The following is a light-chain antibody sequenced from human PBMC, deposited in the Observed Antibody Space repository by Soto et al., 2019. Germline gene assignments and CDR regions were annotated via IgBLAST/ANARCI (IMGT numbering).Light chain of an antibody. CDR2: DVA. V-gene: IGKV1-5*01. CDR1: QRITTW. Sequence: DIQMTHSPSTLSASVGDRITITCRASQRITTWLAGHQLNTGNAPKLLIYDVASVESAVPSRFSGSGSGTQFTLAIRCLQPDDVATNYRKEYKRYVSQTSGQGT. CDR3: KEYKRYVSQT. J-gene: IGKJ1*01.